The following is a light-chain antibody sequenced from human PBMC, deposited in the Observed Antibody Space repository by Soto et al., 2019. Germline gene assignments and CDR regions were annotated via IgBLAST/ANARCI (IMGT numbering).Light chain of an antibody. V-gene: IGKV3-20*01. CDR1: QSVSSNY. J-gene: IGKJ1*01. CDR3: QQYGSSGT. Sequence: EIVLAQSPGTLSVSPGERAARSCRASQSVSSNYLAWYQQNPGQAPRLLIYGASSRATGIPDRFSGSGSGTDFTLTISRLEPEDFAVYYCQQYGSSGTFGQGTKVDIK. CDR2: GAS.